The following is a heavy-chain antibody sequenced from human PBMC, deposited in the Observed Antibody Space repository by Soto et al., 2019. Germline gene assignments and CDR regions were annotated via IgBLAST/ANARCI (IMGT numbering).Heavy chain of an antibody. Sequence: PGGSLRLSCAASGFMFSAYTVNWVRQAPGNGLEWLSSISDDSSYIDYADSLRCRFTVSRDNARNSLYLQIDSLGGEDTAVYYCATPYYFNHWGPGTLVTVSS. V-gene: IGHV3-21*06. CDR2: ISDDSSYI. CDR1: GFMFSAYT. J-gene: IGHJ4*01. CDR3: ATPYYFNH.